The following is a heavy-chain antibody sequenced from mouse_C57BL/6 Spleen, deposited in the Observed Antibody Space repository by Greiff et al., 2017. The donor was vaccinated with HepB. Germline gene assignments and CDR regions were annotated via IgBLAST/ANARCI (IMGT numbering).Heavy chain of an antibody. V-gene: IGHV7-3*01. Sequence: DVKLQESGGGLVQPGGSLSLSCAASGFTFTDYYMSWVRQPPGKALEWLGFIRNKANGYTTEYSASVKGRFTISRDNSQSILYLQMNALRAEDSATYYCARSNWVHFDYWGQGTTLTVSS. J-gene: IGHJ2*01. CDR1: GFTFTDYY. CDR2: IRNKANGYTT. D-gene: IGHD4-1*01. CDR3: ARSNWVHFDY.